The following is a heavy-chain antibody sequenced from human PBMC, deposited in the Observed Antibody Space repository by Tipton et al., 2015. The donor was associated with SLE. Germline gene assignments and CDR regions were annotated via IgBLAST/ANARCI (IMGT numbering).Heavy chain of an antibody. D-gene: IGHD4-17*01. CDR2: IYTSGST. CDR1: GGSISSGSYY. CDR3: AREWGYGDYDWFDP. V-gene: IGHV4-61*09. Sequence: TLSLTCTVSGGSISSGSYYWSWIRQPAGKGLEWIGHIYTSGSTNYNPSLKSRVTISVDTSKNQFSLKLSSVTAADTAVYYCAREWGYGDYDWFDPWGQGTLVTVSS. J-gene: IGHJ5*02.